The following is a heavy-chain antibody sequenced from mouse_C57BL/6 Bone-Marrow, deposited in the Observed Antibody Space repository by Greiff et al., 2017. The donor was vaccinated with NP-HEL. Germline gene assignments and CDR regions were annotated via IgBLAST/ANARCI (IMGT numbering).Heavy chain of an antibody. CDR1: GYTFTDYY. J-gene: IGHJ2*01. CDR3: ARLYYYGSSPFYFDY. Sequence: QVQLQQSGPELVKPGASVKISCKASGYTFTDYYINWVKQRPGQGLEWIGWIFPGSGSTYYNEKFKGKATLTVDKSSSTAYMLLSSLTSEDSAVYFCARLYYYGSSPFYFDYWGQGTTLTVSS. D-gene: IGHD1-1*01. V-gene: IGHV1-75*01. CDR2: IFPGSGST.